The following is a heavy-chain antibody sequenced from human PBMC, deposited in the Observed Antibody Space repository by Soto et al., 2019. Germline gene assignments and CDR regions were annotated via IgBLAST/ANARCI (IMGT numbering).Heavy chain of an antibody. CDR2: ISGYNGNT. Sequence: QVQLVQSGGEVKKPGASVKVSCKTSGYSFTTYGISWVRQAPGQGLEWMGWISGYNGNTNYAQKFQGRETMTTHTSTSTAYMELRSLRSDDTAGDYWAREGPAPYNCHRMDVWDQGSTVAVSS. CDR3: AREGPAPYNCHRMDV. CDR1: GYSFTTYG. V-gene: IGHV1-18*01. J-gene: IGHJ6*02.